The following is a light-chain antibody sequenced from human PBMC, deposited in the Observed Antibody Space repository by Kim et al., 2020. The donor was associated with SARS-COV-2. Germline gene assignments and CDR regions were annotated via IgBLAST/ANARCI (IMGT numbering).Light chain of an antibody. Sequence: GPKVTNSCSGSSSNIGNNYVSWYQQLPGTAPKLLIYDNNKRPSGIPDRFSGSKSGTSATLGITGLQTGDEADYYCGTWDSSLSAVVFGGGTKLTVL. J-gene: IGLJ2*01. CDR2: DNN. CDR1: SSNIGNNY. V-gene: IGLV1-51*01. CDR3: GTWDSSLSAVV.